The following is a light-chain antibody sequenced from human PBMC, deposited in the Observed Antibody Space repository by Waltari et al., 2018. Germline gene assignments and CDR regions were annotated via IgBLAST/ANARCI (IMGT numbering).Light chain of an antibody. CDR1: SSNIGSYI. CDR3: AGWDDRLNGVV. J-gene: IGLJ3*02. Sequence: QSVLTQPPSASGTPGQRVTISCSGSSSNIGSYIVNWYQQLPGTAPKLLIYINNQRPSGVPDRFSGSKSGISASLAISGLQSEDEADYYCAGWDDRLNGVVFGGGTKLTVL. V-gene: IGLV1-44*01. CDR2: INN.